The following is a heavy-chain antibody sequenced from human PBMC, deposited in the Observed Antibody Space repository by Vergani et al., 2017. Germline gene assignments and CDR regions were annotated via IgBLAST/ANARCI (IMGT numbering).Heavy chain of an antibody. CDR3: ARVGTSSNRDYFDY. Sequence: QVQLVQSGAEVKKPGASVKVSCKASGYTFTDYFMHWVRQAPGQGLEWMGWINPNSGGTNYAQKFQGRVTMTRDTSISTAYMELSTLRSDDTAVYYCARVGTSSNRDYFDYWGQGTVVTVSS. J-gene: IGHJ4*02. CDR2: INPNSGGT. V-gene: IGHV1-2*02. CDR1: GYTFTDYF. D-gene: IGHD2-2*01.